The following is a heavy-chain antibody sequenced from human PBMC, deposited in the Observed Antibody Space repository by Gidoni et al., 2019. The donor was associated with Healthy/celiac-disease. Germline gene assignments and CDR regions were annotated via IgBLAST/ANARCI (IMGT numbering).Heavy chain of an antibody. CDR2: IGTAGDT. V-gene: IGHV3-13*01. J-gene: IGHJ6*02. CDR3: ARGSYYYGMDV. Sequence: EVQLVESGGGLLQPGGSLRLSCAASGFTFSSYDMHWVRQATGKGLEWVSAIGTAGDTYYPGSVKGRFTISRENAKNSLYLQMNSLRAGDTAVYYCARGSYYYGMDVWGQGTTVTVSS. CDR1: GFTFSSYD.